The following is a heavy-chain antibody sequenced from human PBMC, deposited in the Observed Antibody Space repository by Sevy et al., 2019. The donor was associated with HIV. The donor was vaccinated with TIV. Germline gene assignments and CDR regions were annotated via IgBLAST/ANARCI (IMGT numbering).Heavy chain of an antibody. CDR3: ARGRYCSGGSCYSGHEYYYYGMDV. J-gene: IGHJ6*02. CDR2: IIPIFGTA. D-gene: IGHD2-15*01. CDR1: GGTFSSYA. V-gene: IGHV1-69*13. Sequence: ASVKVSCKASGGTFSSYAISWVRQAPGQGLEWMGGIIPIFGTANYAQKFQGRVTITGDESTSTAYRELSSLRSEDTAVYYCARGRYCSGGSCYSGHEYYYYGMDVWGQGTTVTVSS.